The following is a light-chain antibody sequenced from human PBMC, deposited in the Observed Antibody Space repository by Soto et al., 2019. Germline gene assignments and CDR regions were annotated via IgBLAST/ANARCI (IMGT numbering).Light chain of an antibody. Sequence: QSALTQPPSASVTPGQKVFVSCSGSSSNIGGTNYAYWYQQLPGAAPKLLMHSNNLRPSGVPERISGSKFGTAASLAISGLRSEDEAVYYCASWDDRLGAVIFGGGT. V-gene: IGLV1-47*02. CDR1: SSNIGGTNY. J-gene: IGLJ2*01. CDR3: ASWDDRLGAVI. CDR2: SNN.